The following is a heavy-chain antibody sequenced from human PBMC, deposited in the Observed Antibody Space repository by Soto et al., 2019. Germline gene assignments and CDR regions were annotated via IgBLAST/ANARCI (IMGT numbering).Heavy chain of an antibody. CDR3: ARGGTMGGEYYFDY. Sequence: QVQLQESGPGLVKPSETLSLPCTVPGGSISSYNWSWIRQPPGKELEWIGYIDYSGSTNYNPSLKSRVTISVDTSKNQFSLKLSSVTAADTAVYYCARGGTMGGEYYFDYWGQGTLVTVSS. CDR2: IDYSGST. J-gene: IGHJ4*02. V-gene: IGHV4-59*01. D-gene: IGHD3-16*01. CDR1: GGSISSYN.